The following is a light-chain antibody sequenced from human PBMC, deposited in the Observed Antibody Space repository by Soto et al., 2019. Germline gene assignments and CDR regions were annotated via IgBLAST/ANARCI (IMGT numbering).Light chain of an antibody. Sequence: QTVVTQEPSLSVSPGGTVTLTCASSTGAVTSTFYPNWFQQKPGQVPRSLIYSTSNRHPWTPARFSGSLLGGRAALTLSSVQPEDEADYYCLLYFGGVRLFGGGTQLTVL. CDR1: TGAVTSTFY. CDR3: LLYFGGVRL. V-gene: IGLV7-43*01. CDR2: STS. J-gene: IGLJ2*01.